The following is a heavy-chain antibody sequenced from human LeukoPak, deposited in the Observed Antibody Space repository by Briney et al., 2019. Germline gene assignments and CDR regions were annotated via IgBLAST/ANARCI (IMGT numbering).Heavy chain of an antibody. Sequence: SVKVSCKASGGTFSSYAISWVRQAPGQGLEWMGGIIPIFGTANYAQKFQGRVTITADESTSTAYMELSSLRSEDTAVYYCARDRGGGSYFSLVYYYGMDVWGQGTTVTVSS. CDR2: IIPIFGTA. CDR1: GGTFSSYA. CDR3: ARDRGGGSYFSLVYYYGMDV. D-gene: IGHD1-26*01. V-gene: IGHV1-69*13. J-gene: IGHJ6*02.